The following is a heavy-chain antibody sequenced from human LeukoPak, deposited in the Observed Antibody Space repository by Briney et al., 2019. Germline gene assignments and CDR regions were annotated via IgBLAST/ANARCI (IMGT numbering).Heavy chain of an antibody. CDR2: IYHSGST. D-gene: IGHD6-19*01. J-gene: IGHJ3*02. CDR3: ARSRQWLLENDAFDI. Sequence: SGTLSLTCAVSGGSISSSNWWSWVRQPPGKGLEWIGEIYHSGSTNYNPSLKSRVTISVDKSKNQFSLKLSSVTAADTAVYYCARSRQWLLENDAFDIWGQGTMVTVSS. CDR1: GGSISSSNW. V-gene: IGHV4-4*02.